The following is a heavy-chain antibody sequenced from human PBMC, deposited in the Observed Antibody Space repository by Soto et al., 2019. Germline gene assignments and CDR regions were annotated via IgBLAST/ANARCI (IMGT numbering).Heavy chain of an antibody. CDR2: INQDGSQT. CDR3: VRGPHD. V-gene: IGHV3-7*01. CDR1: GITLSNYW. Sequence: GGSLSLSCATSGITLSNYWMRWVRQAPGKGLECVANINQDGSQTYYVDSVRGRFTISRDNARNSLYVQMNSLGADDTAIYYCVRGPHDWGQGTLVTVSS. J-gene: IGHJ4*02.